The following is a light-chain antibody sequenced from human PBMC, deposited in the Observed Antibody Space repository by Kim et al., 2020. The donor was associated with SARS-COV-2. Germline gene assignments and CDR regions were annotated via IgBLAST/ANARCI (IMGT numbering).Light chain of an antibody. V-gene: IGKV3-20*01. J-gene: IGKJ2*01. CDR2: GAS. CDR3: QQYGSSPMYT. Sequence: PGEKATLSCRASQSVSSSYLAWYQQKPGQAPRLLIYGASSRATGIPDRFSGSGSGTDFTLTISRLEPEDFAVYYCQQYGSSPMYTFGQGTKLEI. CDR1: QSVSSSY.